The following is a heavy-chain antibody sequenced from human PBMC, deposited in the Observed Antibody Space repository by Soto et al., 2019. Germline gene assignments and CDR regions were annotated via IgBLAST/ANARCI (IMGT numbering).Heavy chain of an antibody. J-gene: IGHJ5*02. D-gene: IGHD3-16*01. V-gene: IGHV3-74*01. CDR3: ARVKLGSYDLFDT. CDR2: INPDGSRT. CDR1: GFTFSNYW. Sequence: EVQLVESGGDLVQPGGSLRLSCAASGFTFSNYWMHWVRQAPGKGLMWVSRINPDGSRTTYADSVKGRFAISRDNATNTVYLQMHSLRAEDAAVYYCARVKLGSYDLFDTWGQGPLVTVSS.